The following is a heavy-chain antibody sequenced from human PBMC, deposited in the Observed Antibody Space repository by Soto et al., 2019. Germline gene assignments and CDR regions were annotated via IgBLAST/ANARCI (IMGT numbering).Heavy chain of an antibody. CDR2: ISSSSSYI. CDR1: GFTFSSYS. Sequence: PGGSLRLSCAASGFTFSSYSMNWVRQAPGKGLEWVSSISSSSSYIYYADSVKGRFTISRDNAKNSLYLQMNSLRAEDTAVYYCALSYCGGDCYYPLFVYWGQAILVTLSS. V-gene: IGHV3-21*01. J-gene: IGHJ4*02. CDR3: ALSYCGGDCYYPLFVY. D-gene: IGHD2-21*02.